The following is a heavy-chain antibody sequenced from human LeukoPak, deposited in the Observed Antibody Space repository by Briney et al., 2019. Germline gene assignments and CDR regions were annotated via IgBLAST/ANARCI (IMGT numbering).Heavy chain of an antibody. V-gene: IGHV3-30-3*01. J-gene: IGHJ6*02. Sequence: PGGSLRLSCAASGFTFSGYDMHWVRQAPGKGLEWVAVISYDGSNKYYADSVKGRFTISRDNSKNTLYLQMNSLRAEDTAVYYCARDLVVTTRGTGYGMDVWGQGTTVTVSS. CDR3: ARDLVVTTRGTGYGMDV. CDR2: ISYDGSNK. D-gene: IGHD2-21*02. CDR1: GFTFSGYD.